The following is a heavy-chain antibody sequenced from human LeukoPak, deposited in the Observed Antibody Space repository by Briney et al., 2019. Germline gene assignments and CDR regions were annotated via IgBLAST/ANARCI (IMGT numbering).Heavy chain of an antibody. Sequence: GGSLRLSCAASGFTFSTYGMHWVRQAPGKGLEWVAVIWNDGSNKYYADSVKGRFTISRDNSKNTLYLKMNSLRTEDTAVYYCARAVGSFDYWGQGTLVTVSS. J-gene: IGHJ4*02. CDR2: IWNDGSNK. CDR1: GFTFSTYG. CDR3: ARAVGSFDY. V-gene: IGHV3-33*01. D-gene: IGHD2-15*01.